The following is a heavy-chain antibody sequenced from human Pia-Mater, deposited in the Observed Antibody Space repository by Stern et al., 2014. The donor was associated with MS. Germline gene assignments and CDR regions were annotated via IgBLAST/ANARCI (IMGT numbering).Heavy chain of an antibody. J-gene: IGHJ5*02. V-gene: IGHV2-5*02. D-gene: IGHD6-6*01. CDR1: GFSLSTSGPG. CDR2: LYWDDEK. Sequence: QVTLMESGPTLVKPTQTLTLTCTFSGFSLSTSGPGVTWIRQPPGKALEWLSGLYWDDEKRDSPSLKTQTTITRDTSKSQVVLTMTSMDPVDTATYYCAHLFSDASSSWFDPWGQGTLVTVPS. CDR3: AHLFSDASSSWFDP.